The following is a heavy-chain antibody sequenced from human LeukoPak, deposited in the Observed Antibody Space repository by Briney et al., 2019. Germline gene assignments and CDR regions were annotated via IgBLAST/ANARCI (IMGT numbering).Heavy chain of an antibody. D-gene: IGHD4-17*01. CDR3: AREGTDDDSAFDY. CDR1: GFTFSSYS. J-gene: IGHJ4*02. Sequence: PGGSLRLSCAASGFTFSSYSMNWVRQAPGKGLEWVSSISSSSSYIYYADSVKGRFTISRDNAKNSLYLQMNSLRAEDTAVYYCAREGTDDDSAFDYWGQGTQVTVSS. CDR2: ISSSSSYI. V-gene: IGHV3-21*01.